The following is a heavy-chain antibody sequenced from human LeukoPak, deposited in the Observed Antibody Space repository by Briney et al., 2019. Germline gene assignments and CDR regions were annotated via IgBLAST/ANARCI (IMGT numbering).Heavy chain of an antibody. CDR1: GGSISSYY. D-gene: IGHD7-27*01. CDR2: IYYSWST. J-gene: IGHJ4*02. CDR3: ARDQQNWGGFDY. V-gene: IGHV4-59*01. Sequence: PSETLSLTCTVSGGSISSYYWSWIRQPPGKGLEWIGYIYYSWSTNYNPSLKSRVTISVDTSKNQSSLKLSSVTAADTAVYYCARDQQNWGGFDYWGQGTLGTVSS.